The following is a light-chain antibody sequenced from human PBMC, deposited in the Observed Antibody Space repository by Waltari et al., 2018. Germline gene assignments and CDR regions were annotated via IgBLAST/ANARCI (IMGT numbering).Light chain of an antibody. CDR1: TSDIGGYNY. V-gene: IGLV2-14*01. CDR3: ASNTSISTWV. Sequence: QSALTQPASVSGSPGQSITISCTGTTSDIGGYNYVSWYRQYPGKAPKIMIYDVTKRPSGISVLFAGSKSGNRASLTISGLQAEDEADYYGASNTSISTWVFGGGTKVTVL. J-gene: IGLJ3*02. CDR2: DVT.